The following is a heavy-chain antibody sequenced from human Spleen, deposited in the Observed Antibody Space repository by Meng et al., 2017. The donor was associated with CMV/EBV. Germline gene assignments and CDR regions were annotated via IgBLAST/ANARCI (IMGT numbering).Heavy chain of an antibody. Sequence: GESLKISCAASGVTFRNFAMSWVRQGPGKGLEWISAISGSGGVTHYAESVKGRFTISRDDSKNTLFLQMNSLRADDTAIYYCTRARYYYDTNAYYSGFWGQGTLVTVSS. CDR3: TRARYYYDTNAYYSGF. CDR2: ISGSGGVT. J-gene: IGHJ4*02. CDR1: GVTFRNFA. D-gene: IGHD3-22*01. V-gene: IGHV3-23*01.